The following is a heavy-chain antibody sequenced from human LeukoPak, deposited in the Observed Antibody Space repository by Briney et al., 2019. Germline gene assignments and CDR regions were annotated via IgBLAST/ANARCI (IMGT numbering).Heavy chain of an antibody. J-gene: IGHJ6*02. V-gene: IGHV4-4*07. CDR3: ARDRLTVNYYYYGMDV. CDR2: IYTSGST. D-gene: IGHD4/OR15-4a*01. Sequence: SETLSLTCTVSGGSISSYYWSWIRQPAGKGLEWIGRIYTSGSTNYNPSLKSRVTMSVDTSKNQFSLKLGSVTAADTAVYYCARDRLTVNYYYYGMDVWGQGTTVTASS. CDR1: GGSISSYY.